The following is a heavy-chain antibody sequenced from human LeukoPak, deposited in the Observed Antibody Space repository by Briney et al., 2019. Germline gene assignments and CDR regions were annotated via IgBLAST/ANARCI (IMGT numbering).Heavy chain of an antibody. CDR2: IYYSGST. J-gene: IGHJ4*02. CDR3: ARATSLFGDILTGYLDY. D-gene: IGHD3-9*01. Sequence: SETLSLTCTVPGGSISSYYWSWIRQPPGKGLEWIGYIYYSGSTNYNPSLKSRVTISVDTSKNQFSLKLSSVTAADTAVYYCARATSLFGDILTGYLDYWGQGTLVTVSS. V-gene: IGHV4-59*01. CDR1: GGSISSYY.